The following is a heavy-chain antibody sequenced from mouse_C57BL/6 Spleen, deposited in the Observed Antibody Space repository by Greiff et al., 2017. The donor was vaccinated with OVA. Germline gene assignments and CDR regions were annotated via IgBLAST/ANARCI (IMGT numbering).Heavy chain of an antibody. CDR3: ARAYSNYPSWFAY. D-gene: IGHD2-5*01. J-gene: IGHJ3*01. CDR2: ISSGSSTI. Sequence: EVMLVESGGGLVKPGGSLKLSCAASGFTFSDYGMHWVRQAPEKGLEWVAYISSGSSTIYYADTVKGRFTISRDTAKNTLFLQMTSLRSEDTAMYYCARAYSNYPSWFAYWGQGTLVTVSA. CDR1: GFTFSDYG. V-gene: IGHV5-17*01.